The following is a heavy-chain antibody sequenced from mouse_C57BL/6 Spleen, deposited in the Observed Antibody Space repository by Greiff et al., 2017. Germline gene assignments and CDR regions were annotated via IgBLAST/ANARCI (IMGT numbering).Heavy chain of an antibody. V-gene: IGHV1-82*01. J-gene: IGHJ3*01. CDR2: IYPGDGDT. D-gene: IGHD3-2*02. Sequence: QVQLQQSGPELVKPGASVTISCKASGYAFSSSWMNWVKQRPGKGLEWIGRIYPGDGDTNYNGKFKGKATLTADKSSSTAYMQLSSLTSEDSAVYFCARDRTAQATLFAYWGQGTLVTVSA. CDR1: GYAFSSSW. CDR3: ARDRTAQATLFAY.